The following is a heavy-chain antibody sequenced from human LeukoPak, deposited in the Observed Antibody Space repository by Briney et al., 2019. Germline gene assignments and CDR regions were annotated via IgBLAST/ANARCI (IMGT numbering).Heavy chain of an antibody. V-gene: IGHV4-59*01. CDR2: IYDSGST. CDR3: ARAGDYGDYVGWFDP. D-gene: IGHD4-17*01. CDR1: GGSINNYY. Sequence: SETLSLTCAVSGGSINNYYWSWIRQPPGKGLEWIGYIYDSGSTNYNPSLQSRVTTSLDTSKNQVSLELSSVTAADTAVYYCARAGDYGDYVGWFDPWGQGTLVTVSS. J-gene: IGHJ5*02.